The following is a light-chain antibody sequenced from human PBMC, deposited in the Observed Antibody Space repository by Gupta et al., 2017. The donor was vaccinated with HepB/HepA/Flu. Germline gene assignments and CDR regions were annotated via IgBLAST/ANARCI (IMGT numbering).Light chain of an antibody. J-gene: IGKJ1*01. V-gene: IGKV1-39*01. Sequence: DIQMTQSPSSLSASIGDRVTITCRASQNINAHLNWYQQKPGKAPRLLMYGASALQTGVPSRFSGGGYGTDFTLTISGLQAEDFATYYCQQSNYTPRTFGQGTKIEIK. CDR1: QNINAH. CDR2: GAS. CDR3: QQSNYTPRT.